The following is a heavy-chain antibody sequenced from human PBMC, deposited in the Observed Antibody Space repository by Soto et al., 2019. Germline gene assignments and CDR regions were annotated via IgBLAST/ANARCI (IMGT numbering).Heavy chain of an antibody. D-gene: IGHD6-19*01. CDR2: IIPIFGTA. J-gene: IGHJ4*02. Sequence: TFSSYAISWVRQAPGQGLEWMGGIIPIFGTANYAQKFQGRVTITADESTSTAYMELSSLRSEDAAVYYCATEGAGLYYFDYWGQGTLVTVSS. CDR1: TFSSYA. CDR3: ATEGAGLYYFDY. V-gene: IGHV1-69*01.